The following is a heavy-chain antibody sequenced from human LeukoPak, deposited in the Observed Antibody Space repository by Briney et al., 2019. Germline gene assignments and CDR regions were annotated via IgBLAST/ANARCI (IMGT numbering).Heavy chain of an antibody. CDR2: ISSSGGTI. J-gene: IGHJ4*02. D-gene: IGHD3-10*01. V-gene: IGHV3-48*03. CDR1: GFTFSSYE. Sequence: GGSLRLSCAASGFTFSSYEMNWVRQAPGKGLEWVAYISSSGGTIYYADSVKGRFTISRDNSKNTLYLKMNSLRAEDAAVYYCAKNGSPEDYWGQGTLVTVSS. CDR3: AKNGSPEDY.